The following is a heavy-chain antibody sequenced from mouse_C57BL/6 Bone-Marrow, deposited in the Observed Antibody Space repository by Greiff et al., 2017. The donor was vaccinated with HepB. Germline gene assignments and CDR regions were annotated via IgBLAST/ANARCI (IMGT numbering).Heavy chain of an antibody. V-gene: IGHV1-15*01. J-gene: IGHJ3*01. CDR3: TLIYYDYPAWFAY. CDR1: GYTFTDYE. Sequence: VQLQQSGAELVRPGASVTLSCKASGYTFTDYEMHWVKQTPVHGLEWIGAIDPETGGTAYNQKFKGKAILTADKSSSTAYMELRSLTSEDSAVYYCTLIYYDYPAWFAYWGQGTRVTVSA. D-gene: IGHD2-4*01. CDR2: IDPETGGT.